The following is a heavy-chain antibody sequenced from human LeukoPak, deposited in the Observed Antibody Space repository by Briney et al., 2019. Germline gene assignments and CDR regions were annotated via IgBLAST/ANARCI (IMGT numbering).Heavy chain of an antibody. V-gene: IGHV1-8*01. Sequence: ASVRVSCKASGFTLTTYDLDWVRQATGQGLEWIGWMSPKSGDTGSAQKFQGRVTMTRNTSINTAYMELSGLRPDDTAVYYCARGRDLNYYMDVWGRGTTVTVSS. CDR3: ARGRDLNYYMDV. J-gene: IGHJ6*03. D-gene: IGHD3-3*01. CDR1: GFTLTTYD. CDR2: MSPKSGDT.